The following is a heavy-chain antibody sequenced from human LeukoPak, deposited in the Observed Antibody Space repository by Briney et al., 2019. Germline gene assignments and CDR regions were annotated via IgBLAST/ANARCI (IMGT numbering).Heavy chain of an antibody. D-gene: IGHD2-2*01. CDR3: ATGDCSSMRCYGDYSDY. CDR2: LWYGTNNQ. Sequence: SGGSLRLSCAASGFTFSTYAMHWVRQSPGKGLEWVAALWYGTNNQYYADSVKGRFSISRDNSQNTLYLQMNSLGGEDTAIYYCATGDCSSMRCYGDYSDYWGQGTLVTVSS. V-gene: IGHV3-33*01. J-gene: IGHJ4*02. CDR1: GFTFSTYA.